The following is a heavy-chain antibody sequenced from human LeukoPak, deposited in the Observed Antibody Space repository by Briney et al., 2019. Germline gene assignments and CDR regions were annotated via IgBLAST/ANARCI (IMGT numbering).Heavy chain of an antibody. J-gene: IGHJ4*02. CDR3: ARRGIAVAGNDY. D-gene: IGHD6-19*01. CDR1: GFTFDDYG. Sequence: GGSLRLSCAASGFTFDDYGMSWVRPAPGKGLEWVSGINWNGGSTGYADSVKGRFTISRDNAKNSLYLQMNSLRAEDTALYYCARRGIAVAGNDYWGQGTLVTVSS. V-gene: IGHV3-20*04. CDR2: INWNGGST.